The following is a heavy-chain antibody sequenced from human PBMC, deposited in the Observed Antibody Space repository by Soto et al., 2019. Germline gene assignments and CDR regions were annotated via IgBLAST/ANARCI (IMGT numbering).Heavy chain of an antibody. Sequence: GGSLRLSCAASGFAFSSSAMGWVRQAPGKGLEWVSAIGGSGGSTYYADSVKGRFTISRDNSKNTLYLQMNSLRAEDTAVYYCAKDTAMVIGLDYYYYGMDVWGQGTTVTVSS. D-gene: IGHD5-18*01. CDR3: AKDTAMVIGLDYYYYGMDV. CDR2: IGGSGGST. CDR1: GFAFSSSA. J-gene: IGHJ6*02. V-gene: IGHV3-23*01.